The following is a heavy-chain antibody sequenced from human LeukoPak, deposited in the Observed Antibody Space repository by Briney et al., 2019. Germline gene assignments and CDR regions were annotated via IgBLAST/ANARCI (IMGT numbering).Heavy chain of an antibody. CDR1: GGSFSGYY. V-gene: IGHV4-34*01. CDR2: INHSGST. CDR3: ASHDSSGYYYSDY. D-gene: IGHD3-22*01. Sequence: SETLSLTCAVYGGSFSGYYWSWIRQPPGKGLEWIGEINHSGSTNYNPSLKSRVTISVDTSKNQSSLKLSSVTAADTAVYYCASHDSSGYYYSDYWGQGTLVTVSS. J-gene: IGHJ4*02.